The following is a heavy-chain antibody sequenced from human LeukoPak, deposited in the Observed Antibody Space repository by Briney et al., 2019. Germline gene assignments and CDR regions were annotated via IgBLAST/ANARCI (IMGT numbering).Heavy chain of an antibody. D-gene: IGHD3-3*01. J-gene: IGHJ4*02. V-gene: IGHV4-59*12. CDR3: AFWSGYYSGSGKYN. CDR2: IYYSGST. CDR1: GGSISSYY. Sequence: SETLSLTCTVSGGSISSYYWSWIRQPPGKGLEWIGYIYYSGSTNYNPSLKSRVTISVDTSKNQFSLKLSSVTAADTAVYYCAFWSGYYSGSGKYNWGQGTLVTVSS.